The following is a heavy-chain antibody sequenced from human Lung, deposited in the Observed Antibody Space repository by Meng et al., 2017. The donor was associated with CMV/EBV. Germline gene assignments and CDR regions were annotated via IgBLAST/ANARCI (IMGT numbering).Heavy chain of an antibody. CDR3: AKYSAVGERLYYFDY. Sequence: GESXKISCAASGLTFSSYGMSWVRQAPGKGLEWVSSIGATAGGTYYADSVKGRFTISRDNAKNTLYLQMNSLRAEDTAVYYCAKYSAVGERLYYFDYWAHGTXVTVSS. D-gene: IGHD2-21*01. V-gene: IGHV3-23*01. CDR2: IGATAGGT. J-gene: IGHJ4*01. CDR1: GLTFSSYG.